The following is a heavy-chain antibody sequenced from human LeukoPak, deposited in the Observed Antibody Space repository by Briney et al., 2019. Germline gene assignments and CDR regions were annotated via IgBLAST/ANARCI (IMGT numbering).Heavy chain of an antibody. V-gene: IGHV1-2*02. J-gene: IGHJ4*02. D-gene: IGHD3-9*01. CDR2: INPNSGGT. CDR3: ARDSRKYFDWLFIGFDY. CDR1: GYTFTGYY. Sequence: ASMKVSCKASGYTFTGYYMHWVRQAPGQGLEWMGWINPNSGGTNYAQKFQGRVTMTRDTSISTAYMELSRLRSDDTAVYYCARDSRKYFDWLFIGFDYWGQGTLVTVSS.